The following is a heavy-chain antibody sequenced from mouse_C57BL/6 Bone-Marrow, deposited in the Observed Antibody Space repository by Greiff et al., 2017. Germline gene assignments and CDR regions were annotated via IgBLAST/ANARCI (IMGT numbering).Heavy chain of an antibody. V-gene: IGHV1-69*01. CDR2: IDPSVSYT. J-gene: IGHJ3*01. Sequence: QVQLKQPGAELVMPGASVKLSCKASGYTFTSYWMHWVKQRPGQGLEWIGEIDPSVSYTNYNQKFKGKSTLTVDKSSSTAYMQLSSLTSEDSAVYYCANLLAYWGQGTLVTVAA. CDR1: GYTFTSYW. CDR3: ANLLAY.